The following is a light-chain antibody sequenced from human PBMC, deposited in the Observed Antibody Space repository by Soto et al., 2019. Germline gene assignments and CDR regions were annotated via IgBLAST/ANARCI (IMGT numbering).Light chain of an antibody. CDR1: SSNIGAGYD. J-gene: IGLJ2*01. V-gene: IGLV1-40*01. CDR3: QSYDSSLSGVV. Sequence: QAVVTQPPSVSGATGQRVTISCTGSSSNIGAGYDVHWYQQLPGTAPKLLIYGNSNRPSGVPDRFSGSKSGTSASLVITGLQAEDEADYYCQSYDSSLSGVVFGGGTKLTVL. CDR2: GNS.